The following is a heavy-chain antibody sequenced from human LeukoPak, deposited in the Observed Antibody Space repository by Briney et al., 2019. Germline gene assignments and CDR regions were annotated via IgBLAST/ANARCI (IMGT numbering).Heavy chain of an antibody. Sequence: ASVKVSCKASGYTFTSYGISWVRQAPGQGLEWMGLISAYNGNTNYAQKLQGRVTMTTVTSTSTAYMELRSLRSDDTAVYYCARSWSLVVVAAGGFWGQGTLVTVSS. D-gene: IGHD2-15*01. V-gene: IGHV1-18*04. J-gene: IGHJ4*02. CDR3: ARSWSLVVVAAGGF. CDR2: ISAYNGNT. CDR1: GYTFTSYG.